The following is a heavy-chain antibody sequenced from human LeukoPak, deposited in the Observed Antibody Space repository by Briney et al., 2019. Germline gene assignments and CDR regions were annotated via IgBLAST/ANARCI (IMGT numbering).Heavy chain of an antibody. CDR1: GFTFSSYG. CDR3: ARDQASGSYSYYGMDV. CDR2: IWYDGSNN. D-gene: IGHD1-26*01. Sequence: PGGSLRLSCAASGFTFSSYGMHWVRQAPGKGLEWVAVIWYDGSNNYYADSVKGRFTISRDNSKNTLYLQMNSLRAEDTAVYYCARDQASGSYSYYGMDVWGQGTAVTVSS. V-gene: IGHV3-33*01. J-gene: IGHJ6*02.